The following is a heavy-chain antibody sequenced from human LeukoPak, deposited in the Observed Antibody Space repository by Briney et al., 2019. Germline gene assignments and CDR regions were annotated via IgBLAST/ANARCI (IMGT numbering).Heavy chain of an antibody. Sequence: KPSETLSLTCTVSGGSISGYYWSWIRQPPGKGLEWIGYIYYSGSTNYNPSLKSRVTISVDTSKSQFFLKLSSVTAADTAVYYCARGWRGGAYDFWSGYYTFDYWGQGTLVTVSS. CDR3: ARGWRGGAYDFWSGYYTFDY. V-gene: IGHV4-59*01. CDR1: GGSISGYY. J-gene: IGHJ4*02. D-gene: IGHD3-3*01. CDR2: IYYSGST.